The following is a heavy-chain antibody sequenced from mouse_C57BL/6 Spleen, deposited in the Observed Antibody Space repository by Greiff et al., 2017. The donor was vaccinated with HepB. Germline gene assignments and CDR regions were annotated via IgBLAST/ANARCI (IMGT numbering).Heavy chain of an antibody. CDR3: ARVPSGSSYDYAMDY. J-gene: IGHJ4*01. CDR2: ISDGGSYT. V-gene: IGHV5-4*03. CDR1: GFTFSSYA. D-gene: IGHD1-1*01. Sequence: DVKLVESGGGLVKPGGSLKLSCAASGFTFSSYAMSWVRQTPEKRLEWVATISDGGSYTYYPDNVKGRFTISRDNAKNNLYLQMSHLKSEDTAMYYCARVPSGSSYDYAMDYWGQGTSVTVSS.